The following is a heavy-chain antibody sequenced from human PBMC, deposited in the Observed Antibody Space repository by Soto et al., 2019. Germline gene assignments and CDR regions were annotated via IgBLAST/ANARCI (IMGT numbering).Heavy chain of an antibody. D-gene: IGHD3-16*01. V-gene: IGHV1-69*13. CDR1: GGTFSSYA. Sequence: GTSVKVSCKASGGTFSSYAISWVRQAPGQGLEWMGGIIPIFGTANYAQKFQGRVTITADESTSTAYMELSSLRSEDTAVYYCARDGFYAWGRPQVPNWFDPWGQGTLVTVSS. CDR2: IIPIFGTA. J-gene: IGHJ5*02. CDR3: ARDGFYAWGRPQVPNWFDP.